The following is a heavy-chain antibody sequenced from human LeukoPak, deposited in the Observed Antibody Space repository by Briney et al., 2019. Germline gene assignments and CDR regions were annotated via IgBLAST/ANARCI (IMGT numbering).Heavy chain of an antibody. CDR2: IYYSGST. J-gene: IGHJ4*02. D-gene: IGHD5-12*01. V-gene: IGHV4-59*08. CDR1: GGSISSYY. CDR3: ASSKGWWLRKTFDY. Sequence: SETLSLTCTVSGGSISSYYWSWIRQPPGKGLEWIGYIYYSGSTNYNPSLKSRVTISVDTSKNQFSLKLSSVTAADTAVYYCASSKGWWLRKTFDYWGQGTLVTVSS.